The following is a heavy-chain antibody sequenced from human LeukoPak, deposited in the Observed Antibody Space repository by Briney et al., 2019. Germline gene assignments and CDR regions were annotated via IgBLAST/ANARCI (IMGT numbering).Heavy chain of an antibody. D-gene: IGHD6-19*01. CDR2: ISGSDGTI. J-gene: IGHJ4*02. V-gene: IGHV3-23*01. Sequence: GGSLRLSCAASGFTFSAYAMRWVRQAPGKGPEWVSAISGSDGTIYYADSVKGRFTVSRDNSKNTLYLQMNSLRAEDSAIYYCAKRSSYSSGYYGDYWGQGTLVTVSS. CDR1: GFTFSAYA. CDR3: AKRSSYSSGYYGDY.